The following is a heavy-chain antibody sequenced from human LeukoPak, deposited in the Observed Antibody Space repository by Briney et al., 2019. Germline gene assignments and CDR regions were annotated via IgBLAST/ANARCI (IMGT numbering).Heavy chain of an antibody. Sequence: PGGSLRLSCVGSGFIFRSYAMTWVRQASGKGLDWVSSITANGDRTYYADSVKGRFTISRDNSRNTLYLQMSSLRAEDTALYYCATFGVIVRNNYLDYWGQGALVAVSS. CDR1: GFIFRSYA. CDR2: ITANGDRT. V-gene: IGHV3-23*01. J-gene: IGHJ4*02. D-gene: IGHD3-3*01. CDR3: ATFGVIVRNNYLDY.